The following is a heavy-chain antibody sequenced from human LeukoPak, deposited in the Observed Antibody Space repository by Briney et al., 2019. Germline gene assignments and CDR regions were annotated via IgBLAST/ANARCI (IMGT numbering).Heavy chain of an antibody. V-gene: IGHV4-30-4*08. D-gene: IGHD2-2*02. CDR3: ARRPDCSSTSCYSFWFDP. CDR2: IYYSGST. J-gene: IGHJ5*02. Sequence: SQTLSLTCTVSGGSISSGDYYWSWIRQPPGKGLEWIGYIYYSGSTYYNPYLKSRVTISVDTSKNQFSLKLSSVTAADTAVYYCARRPDCSSTSCYSFWFDPWGQGTLVTVSS. CDR1: GGSISSGDYY.